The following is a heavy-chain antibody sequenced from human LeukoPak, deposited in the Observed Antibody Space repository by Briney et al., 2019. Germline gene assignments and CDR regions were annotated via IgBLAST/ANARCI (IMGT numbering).Heavy chain of an antibody. J-gene: IGHJ4*02. CDR3: ARGKEGYGY. Sequence: SETLSLTCTVSGGSVSSGSYYWSWIRQPPGKGLEWIGYIYYSGSTNYNPSLKSRVTISVDTSKNQFSLKLSSVTAADTAVYYCARGKEGYGYWGQGTLVTVSS. CDR1: GGSVSSGSYY. V-gene: IGHV4-61*01. CDR2: IYYSGST. D-gene: IGHD1-1*01.